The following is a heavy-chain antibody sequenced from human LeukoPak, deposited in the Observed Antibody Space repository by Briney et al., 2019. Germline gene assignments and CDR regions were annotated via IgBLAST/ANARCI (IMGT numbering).Heavy chain of an antibody. J-gene: IGHJ4*02. D-gene: IGHD4-23*01. CDR2: IYYSGST. CDR1: GGSISSGDYY. V-gene: IGHV4-30-4*08. Sequence: SETLSLTCTVSGGSISSGDYYWSWIRQPPGKGLEWIGYIYYSGSTYYNPSLKSRVTISVDTSKNQFSLKLSSVTAADTAVYYCARVFRGGNGDYWGQGTLVTVSS. CDR3: ARVFRGGNGDY.